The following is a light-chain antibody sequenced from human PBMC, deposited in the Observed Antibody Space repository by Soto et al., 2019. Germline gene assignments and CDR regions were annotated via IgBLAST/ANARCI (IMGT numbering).Light chain of an antibody. Sequence: IVLTQSPGTLSLSPGESATLYCRASHSISSSYLAWYQQKPGQAPRLLIYGASNRATAIPDRFSGSGSGIDFTLTISRLEPEDFAVYYCQQSDDSPGTFGQGTKVDIK. J-gene: IGKJ1*01. CDR3: QQSDDSPGT. CDR2: GAS. CDR1: HSISSSY. V-gene: IGKV3-20*01.